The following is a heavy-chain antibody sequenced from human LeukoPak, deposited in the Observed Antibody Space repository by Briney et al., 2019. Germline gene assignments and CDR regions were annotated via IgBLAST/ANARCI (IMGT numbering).Heavy chain of an antibody. CDR1: GGSVSSGSYY. V-gene: IGHV4-30-2*01. D-gene: IGHD3-22*01. Sequence: PSETLSLTCTVSGGSVSSGSYYWSWIRQPPGKGLEWIGYIYHSGSTYYNPSLKSRVTISVDRSKNQFSLKLSSVTAADTAVYYCAGGSLSSGYYPSGFDYWGQGTLVTVSS. CDR3: AGGSLSSGYYPSGFDY. CDR2: IYHSGST. J-gene: IGHJ4*02.